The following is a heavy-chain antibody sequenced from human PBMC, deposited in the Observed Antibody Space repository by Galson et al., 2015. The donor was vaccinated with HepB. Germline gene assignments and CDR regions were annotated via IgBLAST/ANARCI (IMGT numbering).Heavy chain of an antibody. CDR2: ISSSGNIR. CDR3: AREDSNSGAAAGNYYYYGMDV. D-gene: IGHD3-22*01. CDR1: GFTFGDYY. J-gene: IGHJ6*02. V-gene: IGHV3-11*01. Sequence: SLRLSCAASGFTFGDYYMTWIRQAPGKGLQWVSYISSSGNIRYYADSVKGRFTISRDNAKNSLYLQMNSLRAEDTAVYYCAREDSNSGAAAGNYYYYGMDVWGPGTTVTVSS.